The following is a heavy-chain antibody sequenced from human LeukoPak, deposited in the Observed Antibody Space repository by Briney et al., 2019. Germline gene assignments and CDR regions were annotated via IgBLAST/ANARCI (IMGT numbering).Heavy chain of an antibody. CDR3: AGSGDYYFDY. J-gene: IGHJ4*02. CDR1: GGSFSGYY. CDR2: INHSGST. D-gene: IGHD7-27*01. V-gene: IGHV4-34*01. Sequence: SETLSLTCAVYGGSFSGYYWSWIRQPPGKGLEWIGEINHSGSTNYNPSLKSRVTISVDRSKNQFSLKLSSVTAADTAMYYCAGSGDYYFDYWGQGTLVTVSS.